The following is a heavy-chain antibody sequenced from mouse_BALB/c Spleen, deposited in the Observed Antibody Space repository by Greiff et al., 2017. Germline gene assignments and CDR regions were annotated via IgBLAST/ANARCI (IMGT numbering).Heavy chain of an antibody. CDR1: GFTFSDYY. J-gene: IGHJ2*01. Sequence: EVMLVESGGGLVKPGGSLKLSCAASGFTFSDYYMYWVRQTPEKRLEWVATISDGGSYTYYPDSVKGRFTISRDNAKNNLYLQMSSLKSEDTAMYYCARDRVETSYYVDYWGQGTTLTVSS. V-gene: IGHV5-4*02. CDR3: ARDRVETSYYVDY. CDR2: ISDGGSYT. D-gene: IGHD3-1*01.